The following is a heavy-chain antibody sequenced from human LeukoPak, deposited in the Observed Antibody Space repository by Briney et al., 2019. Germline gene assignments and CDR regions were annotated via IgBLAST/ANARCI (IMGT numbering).Heavy chain of an antibody. J-gene: IGHJ3*02. CDR2: ISSSGSTI. Sequence: GGSLRLSCAASGFTFSSYEMNWVRQAPGKGLEWVSYISSSGSTIYYADSVKGRFTISRDNAKNSLYLQMNSLRAEDTAVYYCARENRKYSGITAERAFDIWGQGTMVTVSS. CDR3: ARENRKYSGITAERAFDI. D-gene: IGHD1-26*01. CDR1: GFTFSSYE. V-gene: IGHV3-48*03.